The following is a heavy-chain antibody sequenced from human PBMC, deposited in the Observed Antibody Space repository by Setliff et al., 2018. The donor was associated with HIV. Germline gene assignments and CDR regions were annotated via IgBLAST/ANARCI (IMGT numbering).Heavy chain of an antibody. CDR3: TRRDVTTGMDS. CDR2: IFYTGST. J-gene: IGHJ4*02. CDR1: GGSISSSSYY. V-gene: IGHV4-39*01. Sequence: ASETLSLTCTVSGGSISSSSYYWDWIRQPPGKSLEWVGSIFYTGSTNYRPSLESRVIVSLDTSQNQFSLKLSSVTAADTAVYYCTRRDVTTGMDSWGPGILVTVS. D-gene: IGHD4-17*01.